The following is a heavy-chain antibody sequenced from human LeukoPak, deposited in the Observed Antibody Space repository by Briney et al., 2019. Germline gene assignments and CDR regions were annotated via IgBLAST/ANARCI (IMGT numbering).Heavy chain of an antibody. CDR2: IYYSGNT. D-gene: IGHD5-18*01. Sequence: SETLSLTCTVSGASISSNYWICIPQPPGKGLECIGYIYYSGNTNYNPSLKSRVTITVNTSKNQFSLKLNSVTAADPAVYYCAREDPDTAKVDYWGPGTLVTVSS. J-gene: IGHJ4*02. V-gene: IGHV4-59*01. CDR3: AREDPDTAKVDY. CDR1: GASISSNY.